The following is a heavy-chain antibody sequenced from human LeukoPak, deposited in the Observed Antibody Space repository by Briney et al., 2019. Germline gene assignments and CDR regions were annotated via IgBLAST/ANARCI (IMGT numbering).Heavy chain of an antibody. Sequence: GASVTDSCKAYGYTFSDYYLHWVRQAPGRGLEWMGCINPKTGGANFAEKCQGRVSMTRDTSISTVYMELSRVTYDDTALYCCARGVGTSWFDPWGQGTLVTVSS. D-gene: IGHD2-2*01. CDR1: GYTFSDYY. CDR3: ARGVGTSWFDP. V-gene: IGHV1-2*02. CDR2: INPKTGGA. J-gene: IGHJ5*02.